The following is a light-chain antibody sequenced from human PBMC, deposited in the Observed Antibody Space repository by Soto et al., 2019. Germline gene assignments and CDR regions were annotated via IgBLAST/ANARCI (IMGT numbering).Light chain of an antibody. V-gene: IGKV3-15*01. CDR2: GAS. CDR3: QQYNNGET. J-gene: IGKJ1*01. Sequence: EIVMTQSPATLSVSPGERATLSCRASQSVSSNLAWYQQKPGQAPRLLIYGASTRATGIPARFSGRGSGTEFTLTISSLQSEDFAVYYWQQYNNGETFGQGTKVEIK. CDR1: QSVSSN.